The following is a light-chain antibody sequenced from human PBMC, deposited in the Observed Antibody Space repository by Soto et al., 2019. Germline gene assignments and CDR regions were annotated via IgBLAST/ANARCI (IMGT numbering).Light chain of an antibody. Sequence: ATLSLSPGERATLSCRASQSVSSSYLAWYQQKPGQAPRLLIYGASSRATGIPDRFSGSGSGTDFTLTISRLEPEDFAVYYCQQYGSSLSWTFGQGTKVDIK. CDR3: QQYGSSLSWT. V-gene: IGKV3-20*01. CDR1: QSVSSSY. J-gene: IGKJ1*01. CDR2: GAS.